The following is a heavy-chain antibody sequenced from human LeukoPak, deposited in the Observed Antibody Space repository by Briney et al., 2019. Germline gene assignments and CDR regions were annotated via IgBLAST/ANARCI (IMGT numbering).Heavy chain of an antibody. CDR1: GFTFSSHW. Sequence: GGSLRLSCVASGFTFSSHWMSWVRQAPGKGLEWVAHIKPDGSEEHYVDSVKGRFTISRDNTKNSLCLQMNSLRGEDTAVYFCARDLRVAVTGNWRWFDPWGRGTLVTVSS. J-gene: IGHJ5*02. V-gene: IGHV3-7*01. D-gene: IGHD6-19*01. CDR3: ARDLRVAVTGNWRWFDP. CDR2: IKPDGSEE.